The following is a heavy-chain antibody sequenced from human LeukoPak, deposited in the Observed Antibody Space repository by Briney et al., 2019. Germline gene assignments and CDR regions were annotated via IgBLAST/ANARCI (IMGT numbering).Heavy chain of an antibody. J-gene: IGHJ4*02. CDR2: ITDSGGNT. CDR3: AKDRQSGEYGDHDLDY. Sequence: GWSLRLSCAASGFTFSSYVMSWVRQARGKGLEWGSSITDSGGNTDYAASVKGRFTISRDNSKNTLFLQMNSLRAEDTAVYYCAKDRQSGEYGDHDLDYWGQGTLVTVSS. D-gene: IGHD4-17*01. CDR1: GFTFSSYV. V-gene: IGHV3-23*01.